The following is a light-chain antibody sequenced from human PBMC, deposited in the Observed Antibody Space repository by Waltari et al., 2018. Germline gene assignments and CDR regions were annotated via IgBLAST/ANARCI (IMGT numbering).Light chain of an antibody. CDR2: AAS. J-gene: IGKJ3*01. CDR1: QTINSY. V-gene: IGKV1-39*01. CDR3: QQSYSTPLT. Sequence: DIQMTQSPSSLSASVGDRVTITCRASQTINSYLNWYQQKPGQAPKLLIYAASSLQSGGPSRFSGSGSGTHFTLTISSLQPEDFATYYCQQSYSTPLTFGPGTKVDIK.